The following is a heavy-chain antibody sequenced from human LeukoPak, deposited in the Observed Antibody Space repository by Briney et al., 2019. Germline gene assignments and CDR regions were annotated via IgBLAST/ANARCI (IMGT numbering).Heavy chain of an antibody. V-gene: IGHV3-7*01. D-gene: IGHD3-10*01. J-gene: IGHJ4*02. CDR1: GFTFSNYW. Sequence: GSLRLSCAVSGFTFSNYWMGWVRQPPGKGLQWVANIKEDGSEKYYVDSVKGRFTISRDNAKNSVYLQMNSLRVEDTAVYYCARRPFGADYWGQGTLVTVSS. CDR2: IKEDGSEK. CDR3: ARRPFGADY.